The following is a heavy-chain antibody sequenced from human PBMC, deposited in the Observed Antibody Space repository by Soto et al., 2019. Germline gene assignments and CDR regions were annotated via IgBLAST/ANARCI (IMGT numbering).Heavy chain of an antibody. CDR1: GYPFIKYG. Sequence: QLQLVQSAAEVKKPGASVRVSCKAYGYPFIKYGISWIRQAPEQGLEWMGWFKVDSGYTNYAQKFPGRVTMTADTSSDTAFMELRSLRLDDTAVYFCATSYDTGFDPWGQGTLVSVSS. CDR2: FKVDSGYT. J-gene: IGHJ5*02. D-gene: IGHD3-9*01. CDR3: ATSYDTGFDP. V-gene: IGHV1-18*04.